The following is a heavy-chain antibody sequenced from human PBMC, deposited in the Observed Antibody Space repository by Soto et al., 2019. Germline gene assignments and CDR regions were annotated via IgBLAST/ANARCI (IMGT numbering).Heavy chain of an antibody. D-gene: IGHD1-26*01. J-gene: IGHJ4*02. CDR3: ARDPGTVVGRSDD. Sequence: DVQLVESGGGLVKPGGSLRLSCAASGCSFRTYSMHWVRQAPGKGLEWISSISSSSTYIYYSDSVKGRFTISRDDANNSVYLQMNSLRADDAAVYYCARDPGTVVGRSDDWGQGTLVTVSS. CDR2: ISSSSTYI. CDR1: GCSFRTYS. V-gene: IGHV3-21*06.